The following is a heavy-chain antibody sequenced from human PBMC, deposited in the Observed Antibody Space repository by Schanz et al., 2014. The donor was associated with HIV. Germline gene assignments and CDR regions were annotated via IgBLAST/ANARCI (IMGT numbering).Heavy chain of an antibody. CDR2: ISFDGATT. CDR1: GFTFRRHG. CDR3: AKRGVAAEFDY. D-gene: IGHD6-19*01. Sequence: QVQLVESGGGVVQPGRSLRLSCAASGFTFRRHGMHWVRQAPGKGLEWVALISFDGATTSYVDSVEGRFTISRDNVKNTLSLQMSSLRIEDTALYYCAKRGVAAEFDYWGQGTLVTVSS. J-gene: IGHJ4*02. V-gene: IGHV3-30*18.